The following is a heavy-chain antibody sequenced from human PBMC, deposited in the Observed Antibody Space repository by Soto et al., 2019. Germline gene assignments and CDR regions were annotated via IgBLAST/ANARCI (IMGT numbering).Heavy chain of an antibody. J-gene: IGHJ5*02. D-gene: IGHD5-12*01. Sequence: SVKVSCKASGGTFSSYAISWVRQAPGQGLEWMGGIIPIFGTANYAQKFQGRVTITADKSTSTAYMELSSLRSEDTAVYYCARGAYSGYRWAPNWFDPWGQGTLVTV. V-gene: IGHV1-69*06. CDR1: GGTFSSYA. CDR3: ARGAYSGYRWAPNWFDP. CDR2: IIPIFGTA.